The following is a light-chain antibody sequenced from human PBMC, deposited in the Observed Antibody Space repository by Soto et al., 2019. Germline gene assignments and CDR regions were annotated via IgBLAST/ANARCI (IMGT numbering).Light chain of an antibody. Sequence: EIVLTQSPGTLSLSPGERATLSCRASQTISTMNLAWYQQKPGQAPRLLIYGTSNRATGIPDRFRGSGSGTDFTLTISRLEPEDFVVYYCHQYGSLPLTFGGGAKVDI. J-gene: IGKJ4*01. CDR2: GTS. CDR3: HQYGSLPLT. CDR1: QTISTMN. V-gene: IGKV3-20*01.